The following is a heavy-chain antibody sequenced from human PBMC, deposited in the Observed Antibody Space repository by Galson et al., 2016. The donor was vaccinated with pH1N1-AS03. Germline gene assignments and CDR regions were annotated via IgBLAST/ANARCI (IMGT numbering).Heavy chain of an antibody. CDR3: ARGIRSTKKNFGMDA. D-gene: IGHD3-10*01. V-gene: IGHV1-69*13. CDR2: IIPVFGTA. Sequence: SVKVSCKASGGTFNTYSFNWVRQAPGQGLEWMGGIIPVFGTANYAQQFQDRVTITADASRREAYMEIRSLRSEDSALYFCARGIRSTKKNFGMDAWGQGTAVIVSS. CDR1: GGTFNTYS. J-gene: IGHJ6*02.